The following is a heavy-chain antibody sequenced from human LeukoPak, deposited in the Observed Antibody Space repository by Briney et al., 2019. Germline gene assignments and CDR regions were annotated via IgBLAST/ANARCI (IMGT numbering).Heavy chain of an antibody. CDR1: GGSISSSSYY. D-gene: IGHD3-22*01. V-gene: IGHV4-39*07. J-gene: IGHJ5*02. CDR2: IYYSGST. CDR3: PRSRGDSSGYYYGNWFDP. Sequence: PSETLSLTCTVSGGSISSSSYYWGWIRQPPGKGLEWIGSIYYSGSTYYNPSLKSRVTISVDTSKNQFSLKLSSVTAADTAVYYCPRSRGDSSGYYYGNWFDPWGQGTLVTVSS.